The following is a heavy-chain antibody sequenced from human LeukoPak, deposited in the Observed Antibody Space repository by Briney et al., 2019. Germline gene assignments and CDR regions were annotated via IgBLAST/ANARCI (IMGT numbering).Heavy chain of an antibody. CDR3: ATDYPGYSSSWRI. CDR1: GGTFSSYA. V-gene: IGHV1-8*02. J-gene: IGHJ4*02. D-gene: IGHD6-13*01. CDR2: MNPNSGNT. Sequence: GASVTVSCKASGGTFSSYAISWVRQATGQGLEWMGWMNPNSGNTGYAQKFQGRVTMTRNTSISTAYMELSSLRSEDTAVYYCATDYPGYSSSWRIWGQGTLVTVSS.